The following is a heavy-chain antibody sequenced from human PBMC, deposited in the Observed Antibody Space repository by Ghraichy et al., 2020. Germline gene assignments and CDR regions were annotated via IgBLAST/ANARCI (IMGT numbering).Heavy chain of an antibody. CDR3: ARILSYSSGWYLGGYYYGMDV. CDR1: GFSLSNARMG. V-gene: IGHV2-26*01. D-gene: IGHD6-19*01. J-gene: IGHJ6*02. Sequence: SGPTLVKPTETLTLTCTVSGFSLSNARMGVSWIRQPPGKALEWLAHIFSNDEKSYSTSLKSRLTISKDTSKSQVVLTMTNMDPVDTATYYCARILSYSSGWYLGGYYYGMDVWGQGTTVTVSS. CDR2: IFSNDEK.